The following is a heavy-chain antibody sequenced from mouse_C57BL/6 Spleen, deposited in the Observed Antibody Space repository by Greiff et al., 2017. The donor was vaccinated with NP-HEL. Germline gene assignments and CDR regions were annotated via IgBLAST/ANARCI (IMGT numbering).Heavy chain of an antibody. CDR1: GYAFSSYW. V-gene: IGHV1-80*01. Sequence: VQLQQSGAELVKPGASVKISCKASGYAFSSYWMNWVKQRPGKGLEWIGQIYPGDGDTNYNGKFKGKATLTADKSSSTAYMQLSSLTSEDSAVYFCARSRRYSNYGGYYLDYWGQGTTLTVSS. D-gene: IGHD2-5*01. CDR3: ARSRRYSNYGGYYLDY. CDR2: IYPGDGDT. J-gene: IGHJ2*01.